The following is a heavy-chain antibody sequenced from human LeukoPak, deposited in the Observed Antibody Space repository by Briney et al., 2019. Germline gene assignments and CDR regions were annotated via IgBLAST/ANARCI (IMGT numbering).Heavy chain of an antibody. CDR1: GFTFSSNG. CDR2: ISYDGGKG. CDR3: ARDRSKWEIVAQFDY. J-gene: IGHJ4*02. Sequence: PGGSLRLSCVASGFTFSSNGMHWVRQAPGKGLEWVAVISYDGGKGYYADSVQGRFTISRDNSKNTLYLQMNSLRAEDTAVYYCARDRSKWEIVAQFDYWGQGTLVTVSS. D-gene: IGHD1-26*01. V-gene: IGHV3-30*19.